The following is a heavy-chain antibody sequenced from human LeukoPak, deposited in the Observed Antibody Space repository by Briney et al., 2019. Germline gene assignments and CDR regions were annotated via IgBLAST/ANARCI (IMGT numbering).Heavy chain of an antibody. CDR3: ASDRNVLLWFGALVFDY. CDR2: IYYSGST. CDR1: GGSISSSSYY. D-gene: IGHD3-10*01. V-gene: IGHV4-39*01. J-gene: IGHJ4*02. Sequence: SETLSLTCTVSGGSISSSSYYWGWIRQPPGKGLEWIGSIYYSGSTYYNPSLKSRVTISVDTSKNQFSLKLNSVTATDTAVYYCASDRNVLLWFGALVFDYWGQGTLVTVSS.